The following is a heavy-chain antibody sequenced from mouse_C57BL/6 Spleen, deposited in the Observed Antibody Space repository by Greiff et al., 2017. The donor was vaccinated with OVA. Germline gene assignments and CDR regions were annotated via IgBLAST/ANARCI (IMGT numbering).Heavy chain of an antibody. D-gene: IGHD2-3*01. CDR1: GFTFSSYG. CDR3: ARHDDYFDY. V-gene: IGHV5-6*02. J-gene: IGHJ2*01. CDR2: ISSGGSYT. Sequence: EVKLVESGGDLVKPGGSLKLSCAASGFTFSSYGMSWVRQTPDKRLEWVATISSGGSYTYYPDSVQGRFTISRDNAKNTLYLQMSSLKSEDTAMYYCARHDDYFDYWGQGTTLTVSS.